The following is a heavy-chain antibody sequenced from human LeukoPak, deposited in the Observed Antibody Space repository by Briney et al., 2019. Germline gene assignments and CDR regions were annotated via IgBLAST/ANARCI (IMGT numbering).Heavy chain of an antibody. D-gene: IGHD2-8*01. CDR2: IIPIFGTA. CDR1: GGTFISYA. J-gene: IGHJ4*02. CDR3: ARDLVDNACDF. Sequence: GASVKVSCKASGGTFISYAISWVRQAPGQGLEWMGGIIPIFGTANYAQKFQGRVTITADESTSTAYMELSSLRSEDTAVYYCARDLVDNACDFWGQGTLVTVSS. V-gene: IGHV1-69*13.